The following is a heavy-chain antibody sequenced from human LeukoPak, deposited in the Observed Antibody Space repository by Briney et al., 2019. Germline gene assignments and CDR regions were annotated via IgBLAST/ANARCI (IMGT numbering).Heavy chain of an antibody. CDR1: GGSISSYY. CDR3: ASHMTTAAFDI. V-gene: IGHV4-59*01. CDR2: IYYSGST. J-gene: IGHJ3*02. D-gene: IGHD4-17*01. Sequence: PSETLSLTCTVSGGSISSYYWSWIRQPPGKGLEWIGYIYYSGSTNYNPSLKSRVTISVDTSKNQFSLKLNSVTAADTAVYYCASHMTTAAFDIWGQGTMVTVSS.